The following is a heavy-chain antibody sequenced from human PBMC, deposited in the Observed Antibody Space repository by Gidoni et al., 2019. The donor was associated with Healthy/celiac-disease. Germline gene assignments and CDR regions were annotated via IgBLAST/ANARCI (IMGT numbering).Heavy chain of an antibody. CDR3: ATRTGRGGGKYYFDY. CDR2: FDPEDGET. Sequence: QVELVQSGAEVRKPDASVKVSCKGSGDTLTQLSMHWVRQAPGKGLEWMGGFDPEDGETIYAQKFQGRVTMTEDTSTDTAYMELSSLRSEDTAVYYCATRTGRGGGKYYFDYWGQGTLVTVSS. D-gene: IGHD1-1*01. V-gene: IGHV1-24*01. J-gene: IGHJ4*02. CDR1: GDTLTQLS.